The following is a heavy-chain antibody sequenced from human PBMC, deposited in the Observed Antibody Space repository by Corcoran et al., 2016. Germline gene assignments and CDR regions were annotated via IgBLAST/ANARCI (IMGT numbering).Heavy chain of an antibody. CDR1: GFTFSSYG. Sequence: QVQLVESGGGVVQPGRSLRLSCAASGFTFSSYGMHWVRQAPGKGLEWVAVISYDGSNKYYADSVKGRFTISRDNSKNTLYLQMNSLRAEDTAVYYCAKAQWLVLDYWGQGTLVTVSS. V-gene: IGHV3-30*18. J-gene: IGHJ4*02. CDR3: AKAQWLVLDY. D-gene: IGHD6-19*01. CDR2: ISYDGSNK.